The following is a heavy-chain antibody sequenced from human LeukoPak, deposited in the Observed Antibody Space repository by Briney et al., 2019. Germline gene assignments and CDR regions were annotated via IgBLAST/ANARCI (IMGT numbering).Heavy chain of an antibody. D-gene: IGHD4-17*01. CDR3: ARYYGNYFDY. Sequence: ASVKVSCKASGYTFTSYAIHWVRQAPGQRPEWMGWINAANGNTKYSPKFQGRVTVTRDTSASTAYMELSSLRSEDTAVYYCARYYGNYFDYWGQGTLVTVSS. V-gene: IGHV1-3*01. CDR2: INAANGNT. J-gene: IGHJ4*02. CDR1: GYTFTSYA.